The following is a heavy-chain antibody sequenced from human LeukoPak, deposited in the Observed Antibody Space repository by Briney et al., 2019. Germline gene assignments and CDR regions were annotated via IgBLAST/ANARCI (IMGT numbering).Heavy chain of an antibody. D-gene: IGHD4-23*01. Sequence: SQTLSLTCAVYGGSFSGYYWSWIRQPPGKGLEWIGDGNHSGSTYYNPSLKSRVTISVDTSKNQFSLKLSSVTAADTAVYYCARHPAFGYGGNLWAFDIWGQGTMVTVSS. CDR2: GNHSGST. V-gene: IGHV4-34*01. CDR1: GGSFSGYY. J-gene: IGHJ3*02. CDR3: ARHPAFGYGGNLWAFDI.